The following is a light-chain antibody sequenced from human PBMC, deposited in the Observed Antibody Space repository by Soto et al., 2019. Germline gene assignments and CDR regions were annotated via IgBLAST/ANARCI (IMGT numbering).Light chain of an antibody. CDR1: QSLLYSSNNKNY. CDR2: WAS. Sequence: DIVMTQSPDSLAVSLGERATINCKSSQSLLYSSNNKNYLAWYQHKPGQSPKLLIYWASTRESGVPDRFSGFGSGTDFTLTISSRQAEDVAVYYCQQHYLTPPWTFGQGTKVEIK. V-gene: IGKV4-1*01. J-gene: IGKJ1*01. CDR3: QQHYLTPPWT.